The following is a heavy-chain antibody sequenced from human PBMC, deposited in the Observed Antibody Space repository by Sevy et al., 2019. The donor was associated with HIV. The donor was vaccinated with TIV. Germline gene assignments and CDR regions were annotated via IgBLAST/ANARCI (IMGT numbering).Heavy chain of an antibody. CDR3: ARKNGLYYFDY. J-gene: IGHJ4*02. V-gene: IGHV4-61*09. Sequence: SETLSLTCTVSGDSISSGSHYWSWIRQPAGKGLEWIGDIYTTGSTNYNPSLKSRVTISVDTSKNQFSLKLSSVTAADTAVYYCARKNGLYYFDYWGQGTLVTVSS. CDR1: GDSISSGSHY. CDR2: IYTTGST. D-gene: IGHD2-8*01.